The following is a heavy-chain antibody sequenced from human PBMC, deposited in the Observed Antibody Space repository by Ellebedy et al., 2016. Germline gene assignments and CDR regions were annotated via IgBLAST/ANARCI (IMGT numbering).Heavy chain of an antibody. CDR3: ARDDCSTSCYMDV. J-gene: IGHJ6*03. CDR1: GFTFSSYC. D-gene: IGHD2-2*01. CDR2: IKYDGSEK. Sequence: GGSLRLSXAASGFTFSSYCMSWVRQAPGKGLEWVANIKYDGSEKHYVDSVKGRFTISKDNANNSLYLQVSSLRAEDTAVYYCARDDCSTSCYMDVWGKGTTVTVSS. V-gene: IGHV3-7*01.